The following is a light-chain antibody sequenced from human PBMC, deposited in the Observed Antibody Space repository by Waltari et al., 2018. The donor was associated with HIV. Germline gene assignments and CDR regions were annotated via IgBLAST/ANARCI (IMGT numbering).Light chain of an antibody. V-gene: IGKV3-11*01. Sequence: EIVLTQSPATLSLSPGARATLSCRTSQSVDIYLAWYQQRPGQGPMLLIYDASNRATAVPDRFSGSGFGTDFTLTISSLEPEDFAVYHCQQRSDWPRLTFGGGTKVDIK. CDR1: QSVDIY. CDR3: QQRSDWPRLT. CDR2: DAS. J-gene: IGKJ4*02.